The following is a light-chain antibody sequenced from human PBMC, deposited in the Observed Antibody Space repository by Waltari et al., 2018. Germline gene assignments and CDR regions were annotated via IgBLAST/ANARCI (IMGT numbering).Light chain of an antibody. CDR2: EVT. V-gene: IGLV2-14*01. Sequence: DIGYLHYVSWYQQSPGKAPKLLIYEVTHRPSGVSERFSGSKSGNTASLTISGLRAEDEADYYCASYTTEVALGTFGGGTKLTVL. CDR3: ASYTTEVALGT. J-gene: IGLJ2*01. CDR1: DIGYLHY.